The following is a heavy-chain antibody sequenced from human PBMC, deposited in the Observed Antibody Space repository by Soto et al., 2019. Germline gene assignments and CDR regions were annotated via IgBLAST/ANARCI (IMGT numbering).Heavy chain of an antibody. J-gene: IGHJ4*02. Sequence: GGSLRLSCAASGFTFSSYAMSWVRQAPGKGLEWVSAISGSGGSTYYADSVKGRFTISRDNSKNTLYLQMNSLRAEDTAVYYCAKFELDFSSSAITYYFDYWGQGTLVTVSS. V-gene: IGHV3-23*01. CDR2: ISGSGGST. D-gene: IGHD6-6*01. CDR1: GFTFSSYA. CDR3: AKFELDFSSSAITYYFDY.